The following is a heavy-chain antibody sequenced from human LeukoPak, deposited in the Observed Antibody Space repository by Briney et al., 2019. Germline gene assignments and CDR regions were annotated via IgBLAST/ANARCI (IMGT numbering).Heavy chain of an antibody. Sequence: QTGGSLRPSCAASGFSLSRNHMSWVRQAPGKGLEWVSVIYSSGNTHYADSVKGRFTISRDNSKNTLYLEMNGLRAEDTAVYYCARGIAAAGIVGVFDCWGQGTLVTVSS. CDR2: IYSSGNT. CDR3: ARGIAAAGIVGVFDC. J-gene: IGHJ4*02. V-gene: IGHV3-66*01. CDR1: GFSLSRNH. D-gene: IGHD6-13*01.